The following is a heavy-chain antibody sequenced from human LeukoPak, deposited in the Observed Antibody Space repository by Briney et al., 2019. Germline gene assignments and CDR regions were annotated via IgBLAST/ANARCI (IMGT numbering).Heavy chain of an antibody. V-gene: IGHV3-74*01. CDR2: INSDGSST. CDR3: AKGGSATIGSAFDI. Sequence: HTGGSLRLSCAASGFTFSSYWMHWVRQAPGKGLVWVSRINSDGSSTSYADSVKGRFTISRDNSKNTLFLQMNSLRAEDTAVYYCAKGGSATIGSAFDIWGQGTMVTVSS. D-gene: IGHD1/OR15-1a*01. CDR1: GFTFSSYW. J-gene: IGHJ3*02.